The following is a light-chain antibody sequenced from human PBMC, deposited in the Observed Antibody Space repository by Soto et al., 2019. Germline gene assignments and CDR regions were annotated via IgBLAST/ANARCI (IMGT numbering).Light chain of an antibody. V-gene: IGKV4-1*01. Sequence: DIVMTQSPDSLAVSLGERATINCKSSQSVLYSPNNRNYLAWYQQKPGQPPKLLIYWASTRESGVPDRSSGSGSGTDFTLTISSLRAEDVAVYHCQQYYTTPSPTFGGGTKVEIK. CDR3: QQYYTTPSPT. J-gene: IGKJ4*01. CDR1: QSVLYSPNNRNY. CDR2: WAS.